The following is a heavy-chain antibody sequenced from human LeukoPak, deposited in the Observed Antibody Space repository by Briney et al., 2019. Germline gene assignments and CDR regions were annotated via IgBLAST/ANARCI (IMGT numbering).Heavy chain of an antibody. CDR2: ISSSSSYI. D-gene: IGHD3-9*01. CDR3: ARDCRRYFDWPPCDAFDI. V-gene: IGHV3-21*01. Sequence: PGGSLRLSCAASGFTFSSYSMNWVRQAPGKGLEWVSSISSSSSYIYYADSVKGRFTISRDNAKNSLYLQMNSLRAEDTAVYYCARDCRRYFDWPPCDAFDIWGQGTMVIVSS. J-gene: IGHJ3*02. CDR1: GFTFSSYS.